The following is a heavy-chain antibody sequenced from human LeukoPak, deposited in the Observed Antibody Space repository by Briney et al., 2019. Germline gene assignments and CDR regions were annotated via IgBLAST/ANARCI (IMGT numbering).Heavy chain of an antibody. Sequence: PSETLSLTCAVYGGSFSGYYWSWIRQPPGKGLEWIGEINHSGSTNYNPSLKSRVTISVDTSKNQFSLNLSSVTAADTAIYYCTRGHDFWSGFFDYWGQGTLVTVSS. CDR3: TRGHDFWSGFFDY. V-gene: IGHV4-34*01. CDR2: INHSGST. J-gene: IGHJ4*02. CDR1: GGSFSGYY. D-gene: IGHD3-3*01.